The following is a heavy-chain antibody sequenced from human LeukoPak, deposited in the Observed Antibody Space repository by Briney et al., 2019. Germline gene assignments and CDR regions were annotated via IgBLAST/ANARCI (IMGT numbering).Heavy chain of an antibody. J-gene: IGHJ3*02. CDR1: GGSISSGDYY. D-gene: IGHD3-22*01. CDR3: ASFFDYYDSSDGAFDI. V-gene: IGHV4-61*08. Sequence: SETLSLTCTVSGGSISSGDYYWSWIRQPPGKGLEWIGYIYYSGSTNYNPSLKSRVTISVDTSKNQFSLKLSSVTAADTAVYYCASFFDYYDSSDGAFDIWGQGTMVTVSS. CDR2: IYYSGST.